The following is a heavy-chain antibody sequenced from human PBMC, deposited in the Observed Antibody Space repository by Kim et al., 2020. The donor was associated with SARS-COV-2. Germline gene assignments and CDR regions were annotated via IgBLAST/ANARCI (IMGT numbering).Heavy chain of an antibody. V-gene: IGHV4-61*01. D-gene: IGHD1-20*01. Sequence: SETLSLTCTVSGGSVSSGNYYWSWIRQPPGKGLEWIGYIYYTGSTNYNPSLESRVTISVDTSKNQFSLKLSSMSTADTAVYYCAGVLTGLNYWGQGTLVTVSS. CDR1: GGSVSSGNYY. J-gene: IGHJ4*02. CDR3: AGVLTGLNY. CDR2: IYYTGST.